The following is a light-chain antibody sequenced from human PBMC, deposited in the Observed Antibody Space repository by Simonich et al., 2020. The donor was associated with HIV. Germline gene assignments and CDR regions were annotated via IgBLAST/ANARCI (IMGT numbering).Light chain of an antibody. CDR1: SSNIGSNY. CDR3: AAWDDSLSGNWV. J-gene: IGLJ3*02. CDR2: RNT. V-gene: IGLV1-47*01. Sequence: QSVLTQPPSASGTPGQRVTISCSGSSSNIGSNYVYWYQQLPGTAPKLLIYRNTQRPSGVPDRFSGSKSGTSASLAIRGLRSEDEADYYCAAWDDSLSGNWVFGGGTKLTVL.